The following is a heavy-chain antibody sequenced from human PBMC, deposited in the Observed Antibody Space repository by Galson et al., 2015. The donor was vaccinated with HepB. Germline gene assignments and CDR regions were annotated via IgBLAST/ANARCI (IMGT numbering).Heavy chain of an antibody. J-gene: IGHJ4*02. V-gene: IGHV3-30-3*01. CDR1: GFTFSSYA. D-gene: IGHD3-9*01. Sequence: SLRLSCAASGFTFSSYAMHWVRQAPGKGLEWVAVISYDGSNKYYADSVKGRFTISRDNSKNTLYLQMNSLRAEDTAVYYCASYYDILTGYVYWGQGTLVTVSS. CDR3: ASYYDILTGYVY. CDR2: ISYDGSNK.